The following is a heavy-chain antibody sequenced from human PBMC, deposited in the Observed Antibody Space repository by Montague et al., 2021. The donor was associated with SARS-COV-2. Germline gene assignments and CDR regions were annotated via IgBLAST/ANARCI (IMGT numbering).Heavy chain of an antibody. J-gene: IGHJ4*02. Sequence: SLRLSCAAPGFTFSTYAMSWVRQAPGKGLEWVSTISSSGGTTYYADSVKGRFTISRDNSKNTLYLQMNSLRAKDAAVYYCAKALYSGGFFFESGSDFWGQGTLVTVSS. V-gene: IGHV3-23*01. CDR1: GFTFSTYA. CDR3: AKALYSGGFFFESGSDF. D-gene: IGHD6-19*01. CDR2: ISSSGGTT.